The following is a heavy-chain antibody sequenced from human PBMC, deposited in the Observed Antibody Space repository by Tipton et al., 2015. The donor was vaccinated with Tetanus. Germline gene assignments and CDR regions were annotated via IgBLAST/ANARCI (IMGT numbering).Heavy chain of an antibody. CDR3: ARANFDFSKKGPFDS. Sequence: TLSLTCTVSGGSLSTSHWAWIRQPPGKGLEWVGKITYSRATNYNSSLKSRVTMSRDTSKNQFSLKLASVTAADTAVYFCARANFDFSKKGPFDSWGQGILVIVSA. D-gene: IGHD3-3*01. CDR2: ITYSRAT. CDR1: GGSLSTSH. V-gene: IGHV4-59*01. J-gene: IGHJ4*02.